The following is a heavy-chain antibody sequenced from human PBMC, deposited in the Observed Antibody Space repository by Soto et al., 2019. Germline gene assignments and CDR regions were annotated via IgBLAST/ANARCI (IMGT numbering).Heavy chain of an antibody. D-gene: IGHD3-3*01. Sequence: GGSLRLSCAASGFTFSSYSMNWVRQAPGKGLEWVSSISSSSSYIYYADSVKGRFTISRDNAKNSLYLQMNSLRAEDTAVYYCARVDYDFWSGYYPKDNWFDPWGQGTXVTVSS. CDR1: GFTFSSYS. J-gene: IGHJ5*02. V-gene: IGHV3-21*01. CDR3: ARVDYDFWSGYYPKDNWFDP. CDR2: ISSSSSYI.